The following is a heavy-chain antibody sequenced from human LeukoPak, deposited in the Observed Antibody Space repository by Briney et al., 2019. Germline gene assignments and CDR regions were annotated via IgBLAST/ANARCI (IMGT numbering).Heavy chain of an antibody. Sequence: GSLRLSCAASGFNVSSNYVTWVRQAPGRGLEWVSIIYLGGSTFYKDSVKGRFTISRDNSKNTLYLQMNSLRGEDTAVYYCARQTPPKDAFDIWGQGTMVTVSS. J-gene: IGHJ3*02. CDR3: ARQTPPKDAFDI. V-gene: IGHV3-66*04. CDR2: IYLGGST. CDR1: GFNVSSNY.